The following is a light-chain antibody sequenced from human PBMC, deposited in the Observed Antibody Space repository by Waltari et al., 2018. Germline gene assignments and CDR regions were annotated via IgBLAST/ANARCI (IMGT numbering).Light chain of an antibody. J-gene: IGKJ1*01. CDR2: WAS. CDR3: QQYYSTPPT. CDR1: QSVLYSSNNKKY. V-gene: IGKV4-1*01. Sequence: DIVMTQSPDSLAVSLGERATSNCKSSQSVLYSSNNKKYLAWYQQKPGQPPKLLIYWASTRESGVPDRFSGSGSGTDFTLTISSLQAEDVAVYYCQQYYSTPPTFGQGTKVEIK.